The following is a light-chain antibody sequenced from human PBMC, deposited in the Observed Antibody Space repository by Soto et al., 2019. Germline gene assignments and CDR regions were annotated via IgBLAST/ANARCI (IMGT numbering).Light chain of an antibody. CDR1: SSVVGTYNL. CDR3: CSYAGSSFYV. V-gene: IGLV2-23*02. Sequence: QSVLTQPASVSGSPGQSITISCTVTSSVVGTYNLVSWYQHHPAKAPQLMIFEVSKRPSGVSNRFSGSKSGNTASLTISGLQAEDEADYYCCSYAGSSFYVFGNGTQVTVL. CDR2: EVS. J-gene: IGLJ1*01.